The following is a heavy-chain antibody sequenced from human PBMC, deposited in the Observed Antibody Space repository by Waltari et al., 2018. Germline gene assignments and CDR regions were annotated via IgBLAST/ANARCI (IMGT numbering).Heavy chain of an antibody. CDR1: GYTFTGYY. CDR3: ARGPLYCSSASCYSNWFDP. Sequence: QVQLVQSGAEVRKPGASVKVSCKASGYTFTGYYMHWVRQAPGQGLEWMGWIYPSSAGTNYAQRFQGRVTMTWDTSISTAYMELSRLTSDDTALYYCARGPLYCSSASCYSNWFDPWGQGALVIVSS. V-gene: IGHV1-2*02. CDR2: IYPSSAGT. J-gene: IGHJ5*02. D-gene: IGHD2-2*01.